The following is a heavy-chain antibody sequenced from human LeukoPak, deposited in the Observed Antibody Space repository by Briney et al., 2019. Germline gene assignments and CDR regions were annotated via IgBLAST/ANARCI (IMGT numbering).Heavy chain of an antibody. D-gene: IGHD3-16*01. J-gene: IGHJ3*02. V-gene: IGHV3-30*04. CDR2: LSSGGSHK. Sequence: PGRSLRLSCAASGFTFSSYAMHWVRQAPGKGLEWVAVLSSGGSHKYYADSVKGRFTISRDNSKNTLYLQMSSLRAEDTAVYYCARERQGGNAFDIWGQGTIVTVSS. CDR1: GFTFSSYA. CDR3: ARERQGGNAFDI.